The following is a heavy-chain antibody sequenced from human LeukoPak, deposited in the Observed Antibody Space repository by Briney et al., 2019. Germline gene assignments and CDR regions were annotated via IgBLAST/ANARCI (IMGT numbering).Heavy chain of an antibody. V-gene: IGHV3-53*01. CDR2: IYSGGST. Sequence: GSLRLSCAASGFTVSSNYMSWVRHAPGKGVGWVSVIYSGGSTYYADSVKGRFTISRDNSKNTLYLQMNSLRAEDTAVYYCARAPGRSYGYYYYGMDVWGQGTTVTVSS. D-gene: IGHD5-18*01. CDR1: GFTVSSNY. J-gene: IGHJ6*02. CDR3: ARAPGRSYGYYYYGMDV.